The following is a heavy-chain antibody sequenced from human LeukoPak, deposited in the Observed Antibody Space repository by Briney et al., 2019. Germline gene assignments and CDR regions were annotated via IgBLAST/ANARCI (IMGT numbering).Heavy chain of an antibody. CDR2: ISHDGNRQ. CDR3: ARDQGRWEQLSDY. Sequence: GGSLRLSCAAAGFTFSSYAMHWARQAPGKGLGWVAIISHDGNRQYYADSVKGRFTISRDNSKYTLYLQMNSLGGDDTAVYYCARDQGRWEQLSDYWGHGILVTVSS. CDR1: GFTFSSYA. J-gene: IGHJ4*01. D-gene: IGHD1/OR15-1a*01. V-gene: IGHV3-30-3*01.